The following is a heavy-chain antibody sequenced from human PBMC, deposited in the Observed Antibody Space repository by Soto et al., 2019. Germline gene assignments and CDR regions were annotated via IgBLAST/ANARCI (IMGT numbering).Heavy chain of an antibody. CDR1: GYTFTGYY. V-gene: IGHV1-2*04. D-gene: IGHD5-18*01. CDR2: INPNSGGT. J-gene: IGHJ6*02. Sequence: ASVKVSCKASGYTFTGYYMHWVRQAPGQGLEWMGWINPNSGGTNYAQKFQGWVTMTRDTSISTAYMELSRLRSDDTAVYYCARDWRKYTAMDIRYYGMDVWGQGTTVTVSS. CDR3: ARDWRKYTAMDIRYYGMDV.